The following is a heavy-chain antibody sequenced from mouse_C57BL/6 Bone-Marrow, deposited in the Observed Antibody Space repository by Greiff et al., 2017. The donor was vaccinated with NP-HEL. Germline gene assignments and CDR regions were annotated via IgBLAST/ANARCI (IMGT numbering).Heavy chain of an antibody. CDR3: ARLASNPWYFDV. J-gene: IGHJ1*03. CDR2: IYPGDGDT. CDR1: GYAFSSSW. Sequence: VQLQESGPELVKPGASVKISCKASGYAFSSSWMNWVKQRPGKGLEWIGRIYPGDGDTNYNGKFKGKATLTADKSSSTAYMQLSSLTSEDSAVYFCARLASNPWYFDVWGTGTTVTVSS. V-gene: IGHV1-82*01. D-gene: IGHD2-5*01.